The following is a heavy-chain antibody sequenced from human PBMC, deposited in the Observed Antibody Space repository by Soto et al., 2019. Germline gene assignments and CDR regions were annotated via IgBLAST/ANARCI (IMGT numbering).Heavy chain of an antibody. CDR2: ISYDGSQK. Sequence: QVQLVESGGGVVQPGKSLSISCVASGFTFSSYGMHWVRQAPGKGLEWVALISYDGSQKYYGVSVKGRFTISRDNSKNTLYLEMNSLGGDDTSVYYCAKEMSGSYYSAYYFDSWGQGTLVTVSS. V-gene: IGHV3-30*18. D-gene: IGHD1-26*01. CDR3: AKEMSGSYYSAYYFDS. J-gene: IGHJ4*02. CDR1: GFTFSSYG.